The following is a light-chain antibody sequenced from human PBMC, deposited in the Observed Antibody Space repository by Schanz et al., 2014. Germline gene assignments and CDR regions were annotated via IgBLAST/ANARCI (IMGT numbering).Light chain of an antibody. CDR3: CSYAGSYTWV. V-gene: IGLV2-8*01. CDR2: EVN. Sequence: QSALTQPPSASGSPGQSVAISCTGTSSDVGGHNYVSWYQQHPGKAPKLMIYEVNKRPSGVPDRFSGSKSGNTASLTISGLQAEDEADYYCCSYAGSYTWVFGGGTKVTVL. CDR1: SSDVGGHNY. J-gene: IGLJ3*02.